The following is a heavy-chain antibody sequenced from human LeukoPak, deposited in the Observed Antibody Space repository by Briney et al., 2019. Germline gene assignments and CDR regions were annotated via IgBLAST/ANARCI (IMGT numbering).Heavy chain of an antibody. D-gene: IGHD2-2*02. CDR3: ARERGGFCSGTSCYKAFDI. Sequence: GGSLRLSCAASGFTFSSYWMTWVRKAQGKGLEWVANLKQEESEKYYVDSVKGRFTISRDSANSSLYLQLNSLRAEDTAVYYCARERGGFCSGTSCYKAFDIWGQGTMVTVSS. J-gene: IGHJ3*02. V-gene: IGHV3-7*01. CDR2: LKQEESEK. CDR1: GFTFSSYW.